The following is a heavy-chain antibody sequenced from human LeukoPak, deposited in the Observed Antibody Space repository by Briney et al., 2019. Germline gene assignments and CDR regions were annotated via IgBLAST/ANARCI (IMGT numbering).Heavy chain of an antibody. D-gene: IGHD3-16*01. CDR1: GFTFSGYS. CDR2: FGTRSTSV. J-gene: IGHJ6*02. Sequence: GGSLRLSCTASGFTFSGYSMNWIRQAPGKGLEWVSSFGTRSTSVYHAGSVKGRFAISRDNAKNSLYLQMSNLRAEDTAVYFCARGGGLDVWGQGATVTVSS. CDR3: ARGGGLDV. V-gene: IGHV3-21*04.